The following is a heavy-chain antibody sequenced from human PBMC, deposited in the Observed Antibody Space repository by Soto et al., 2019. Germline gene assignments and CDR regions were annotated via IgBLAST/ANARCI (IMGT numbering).Heavy chain of an antibody. CDR2: ISSSSRYI. J-gene: IGHJ5*02. V-gene: IGHV3-21*01. CDR3: ARMGTTGWDP. CDR1: GFTFSSYT. Sequence: EVQLVESGGGLVKPGGSLRLTCTVSGFTFSSYTMNWVREAPGKGLEWVSSISSSSRYIYYADSLKGRFTISRDNAKNSLYLQINSLRAEDTAVYYCARMGTTGWDPWGQGTLVIVSS. D-gene: IGHD1-7*01.